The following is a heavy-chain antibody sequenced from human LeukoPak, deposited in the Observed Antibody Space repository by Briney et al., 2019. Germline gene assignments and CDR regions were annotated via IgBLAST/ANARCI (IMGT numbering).Heavy chain of an antibody. CDR3: ARQRMVATGFWDY. D-gene: IGHD2-21*02. CDR2: IYPGDSDT. V-gene: IGHV5-51*01. Sequence: GESLKISCKGSGYSFTSYWIGWVRQMPGKGLEWMGIIYPGDSDTRYSPSFQGQVTISADKSISTAYLQWSSLKALDTAMYYCARQRMVATGFWDYWGQGTLVTVSS. J-gene: IGHJ4*02. CDR1: GYSFTSYW.